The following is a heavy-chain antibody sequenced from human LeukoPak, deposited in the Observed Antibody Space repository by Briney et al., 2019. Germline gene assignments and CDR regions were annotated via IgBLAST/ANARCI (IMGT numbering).Heavy chain of an antibody. Sequence: PGGSLRLSCAASGFTFSSYAMSWVRQAPGKGLEWVSAISGSGGSTYYADSVKGRFTISRDNSKNTLYLQMNSLRAEDTAVYYCAKNVGYYYDSSGYQLDYWGQGTLVTVSS. CDR2: ISGSGGST. V-gene: IGHV3-23*01. CDR3: AKNVGYYYDSSGYQLDY. D-gene: IGHD3-22*01. CDR1: GFTFSSYA. J-gene: IGHJ4*02.